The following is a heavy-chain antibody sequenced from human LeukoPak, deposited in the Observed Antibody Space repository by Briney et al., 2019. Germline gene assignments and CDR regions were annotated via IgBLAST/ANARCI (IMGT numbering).Heavy chain of an antibody. J-gene: IGHJ6*04. Sequence: SVMVSCKASGGTFSSYAISWVRQAPGQGLEWMGGIIPIFGTANYAQKFQGRVTITADESTSTAYMELSSLRSEDTAVYYCARASDCSSTSCQGYYYYGMDVWGKGTTVTVSS. V-gene: IGHV1-69*13. CDR1: GGTFSSYA. D-gene: IGHD2-2*01. CDR3: ARASDCSSTSCQGYYYYGMDV. CDR2: IIPIFGTA.